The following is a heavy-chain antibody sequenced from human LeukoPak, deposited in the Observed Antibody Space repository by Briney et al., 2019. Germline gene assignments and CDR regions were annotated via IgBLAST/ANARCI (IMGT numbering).Heavy chain of an antibody. D-gene: IGHD6-13*01. J-gene: IGHJ4*02. CDR3: ARPIAAAVYYFDY. V-gene: IGHV4-39*07. CDR2: IYYSGST. CDR1: GGSISSSSYY. Sequence: SETLSLTCTVSGGSISSSSYYWGWIRQPPGKGLEWIGSIYYSGSTYYNPSLKSRVTISVDTPKNQFSLKLSSVTAADTAVYYCARPIAAAVYYFDYWGQGTLVTVSS.